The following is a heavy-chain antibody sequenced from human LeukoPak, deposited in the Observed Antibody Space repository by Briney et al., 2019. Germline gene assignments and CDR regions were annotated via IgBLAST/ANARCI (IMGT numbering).Heavy chain of an antibody. CDR1: GFPFSAYY. Sequence: GGSLRLSCAASGFPFSAYYMSWIRQAPGKGLEWISFISSSGSTIYYADSVKGRFTISRDNGKNTVYLQMNSLRAEDTAVYYCARGSRAGDYYYYMDVWGKGTTVTISS. J-gene: IGHJ6*03. D-gene: IGHD1-26*01. CDR2: ISSSGSTI. CDR3: ARGSRAGDYYYYMDV. V-gene: IGHV3-11*04.